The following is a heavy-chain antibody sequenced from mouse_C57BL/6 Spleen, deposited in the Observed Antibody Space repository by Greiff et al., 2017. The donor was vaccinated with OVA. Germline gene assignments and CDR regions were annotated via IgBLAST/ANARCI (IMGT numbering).Heavy chain of an antibody. CDR1: GYTFTSYW. CDR2: IDPSDSYT. V-gene: IGHV1-50*01. CDR3: ARTHYGSSAWFAY. J-gene: IGHJ3*01. Sequence: VQLQHPGAELVKPGASVKLSCKASGYTFTSYWMQWVKQRPGQGLEWIGEIDPSDSYTNYNQKFKGKATLTVDTSSSTAYMQLSSLTSEDSAVYYCARTHYGSSAWFAYWGQGTLVTVSA. D-gene: IGHD1-1*01.